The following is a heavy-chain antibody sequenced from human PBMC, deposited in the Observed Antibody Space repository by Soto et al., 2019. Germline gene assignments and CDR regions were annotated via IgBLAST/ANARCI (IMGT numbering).Heavy chain of an antibody. D-gene: IGHD2-15*01. V-gene: IGHV4-34*01. CDR1: GGSFSGYY. Sequence: QVQLQQWGAGLLKPSETLSLTCAVYGGSFSGYYWSWIRQPPGKGLEWIGEINHSGSTNYNPSLKSRVTISVDTSKNQFSLKLSSVTAADTAVHYCATRYCSGGSCYSKWFDPWGQGTLVTVSS. J-gene: IGHJ5*02. CDR3: ATRYCSGGSCYSKWFDP. CDR2: INHSGST.